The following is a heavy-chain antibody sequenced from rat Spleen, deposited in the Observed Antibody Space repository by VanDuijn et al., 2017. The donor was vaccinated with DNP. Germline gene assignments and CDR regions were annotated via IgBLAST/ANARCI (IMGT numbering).Heavy chain of an antibody. V-gene: IGHV3-3*01. CDR1: GYSITSSYR. CDR2: INTAGST. J-gene: IGHJ4*01. CDR3: ARWPGYNPPYAMDV. Sequence: EVQLQESGPGLVKPSQSLSLTCSVTGYSITSSYRWNWIRQFPGNKLEWMAYINTAGSTNYNPSLKSRISITRDTSKNQIFLQVNSVTTEDTATYYCARWPGYNPPYAMDVWGQGTSVTVSS. D-gene: IGHD1-4*01.